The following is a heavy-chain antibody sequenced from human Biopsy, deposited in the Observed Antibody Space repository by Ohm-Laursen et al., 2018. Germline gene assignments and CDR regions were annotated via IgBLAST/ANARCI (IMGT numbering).Heavy chain of an antibody. CDR2: VKVIVGTK. D-gene: IGHD5-24*01. J-gene: IGHJ5*02. Sequence: EPSAYASRTPSRVTSSQFFIHSIRQAPGQGLVWMGVVKVIVGTKPYAHESQGRVTTTRATSTNTAYVELSSLTYEDTATYYCTREADYNCVIEPPGDHWGQGTPVTVSS. CDR1: RVTSSQFF. V-gene: IGHV1-46*01. CDR3: TREADYNCVIEPPGDH.